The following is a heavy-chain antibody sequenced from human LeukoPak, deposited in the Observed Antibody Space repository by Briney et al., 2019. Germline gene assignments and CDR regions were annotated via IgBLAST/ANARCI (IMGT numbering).Heavy chain of an antibody. D-gene: IGHD6-19*01. J-gene: IGHJ4*02. CDR2: INPNSGGT. V-gene: IGHV1-2*04. CDR3: ARAPSGWYPGARGYYFDY. CDR1: GYTFTSYD. Sequence: GASVKVSCKASGYTFTSYDINWVRQATGQGLEWMGWINPNSGGTNYAQKFQGWVTMTRDTSISTAYMELSRLRSDDTAVYYCARAPSGWYPGARGYYFDYWGQGTLVTVSS.